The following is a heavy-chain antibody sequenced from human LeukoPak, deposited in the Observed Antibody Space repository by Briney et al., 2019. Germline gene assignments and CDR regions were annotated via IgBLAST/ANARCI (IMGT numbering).Heavy chain of an antibody. D-gene: IGHD2-15*01. CDR2: IYYNGST. Sequence: SETLSLTCTVSGVSIRYYYWSWIRQSPGKGLEWIGYIYYNGSTNYNPSLKSRVTISVDMSKNHFSRKMSSVTAADTAVYYCARKGGLFDYWGQGRLVTVSS. J-gene: IGHJ4*02. V-gene: IGHV4-59*01. CDR3: ARKGGLFDY. CDR1: GVSIRYYY.